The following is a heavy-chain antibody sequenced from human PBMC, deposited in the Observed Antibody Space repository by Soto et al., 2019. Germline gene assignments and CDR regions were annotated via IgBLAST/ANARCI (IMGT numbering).Heavy chain of an antibody. V-gene: IGHV3-30*18. CDR2: ISYHGSDQ. D-gene: IGHD3-22*01. CDR3: GKEVRFNYDSRGVDAFDI. CDR1: GFTFRSYG. Sequence: QVQLVESGGGVVQPGRSLRLSCAASGFTFRSYGMHWVRQAPGKGLEWVAVISYHGSDQFYADSVKGRYSISRDNAKNTVHLQMNSLRAEDTAVYYCGKEVRFNYDSRGVDAFDIWGQGTVVTVSS. J-gene: IGHJ3*02.